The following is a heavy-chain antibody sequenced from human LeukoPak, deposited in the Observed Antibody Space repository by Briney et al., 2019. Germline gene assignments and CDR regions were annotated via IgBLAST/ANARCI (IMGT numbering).Heavy chain of an antibody. D-gene: IGHD1-26*01. CDR1: GFTFSTYG. CDR3: AKDLNSGSYDAFDI. J-gene: IGHJ3*02. Sequence: PGGSLRLSCAASGFTFSTYGMSWVRQAPGKGLVWVSAISGSGGSTYYADSVKGRFTISRDNSKNTLYLQMNSPRAEDTAVYYCAKDLNSGSYDAFDIWGQGTMVTVSS. V-gene: IGHV3-23*01. CDR2: ISGSGGST.